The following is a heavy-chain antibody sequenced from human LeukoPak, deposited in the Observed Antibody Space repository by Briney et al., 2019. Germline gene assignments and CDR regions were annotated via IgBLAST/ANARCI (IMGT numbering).Heavy chain of an antibody. CDR2: IYPGDSDT. J-gene: IGHJ4*02. Sequence: GESLKISCKGFGSSFTSYWIGWVRQMPGKGLEWMGIIYPGDSDTRYSPSFQGQVTISADKSISTAYLQWSSLKASDTAMYYCARPVAAGYRPYYFDYWGQGTLVTVCS. CDR3: ARPVAAGYRPYYFDY. CDR1: GSSFTSYW. D-gene: IGHD6-13*01. V-gene: IGHV5-51*01.